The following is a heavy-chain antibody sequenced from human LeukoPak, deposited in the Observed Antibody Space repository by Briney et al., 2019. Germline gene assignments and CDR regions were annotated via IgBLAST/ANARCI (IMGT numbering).Heavy chain of an antibody. V-gene: IGHV3-30-3*01. CDR2: ISYDGSNK. Sequence: GGSLRLYCAASGFTFSSYAMHWVRQAPGKGLEWVAVISYDGSNKYYADSVKGRFTISRDNSKNTLYLQMNSLRAEDTAVYYCARDRAARNYYYYGMDVWGQGTTVTVSS. CDR1: GFTFSSYA. J-gene: IGHJ6*02. CDR3: ARDRAARNYYYYGMDV. D-gene: IGHD6-6*01.